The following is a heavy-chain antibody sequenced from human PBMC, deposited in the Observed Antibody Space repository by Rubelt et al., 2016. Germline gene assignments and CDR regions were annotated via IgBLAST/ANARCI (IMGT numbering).Heavy chain of an antibody. Sequence: EVQLLESGGGLVQPGGSLRLSCAASGFTFSSYAMSWVRQAPGKGLEWVSAISGSGGSTYYADSVKGRSTISSDNSKNTLYLQMNGLRAEDTAVYYCAKVPIRTVTSTFDYWGQGTLVTVSS. D-gene: IGHD4-17*01. CDR3: AKVPIRTVTSTFDY. J-gene: IGHJ4*02. CDR1: GFTFSSYA. CDR2: ISGSGGST. V-gene: IGHV3-23*01.